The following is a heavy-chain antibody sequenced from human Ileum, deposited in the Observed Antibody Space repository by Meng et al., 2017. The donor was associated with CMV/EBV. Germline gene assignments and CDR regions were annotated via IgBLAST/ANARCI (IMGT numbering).Heavy chain of an antibody. CDR2: ISGSGGST. CDR1: GFIFSNFA. V-gene: IGHV3-23*01. Sequence: GESLKISCAASGFIFSNFAMNWVRQAPGKGLEWVSVISGSGGSTSYADSVKGRFTISRDNSKNTLYLQMNSLRAEDTAVYYCAKRPPLYSTNWRGGDFDPWGQGTLVTVSS. CDR3: AKRPPLYSTNWRGGDFDP. J-gene: IGHJ5*02. D-gene: IGHD2-2*01.